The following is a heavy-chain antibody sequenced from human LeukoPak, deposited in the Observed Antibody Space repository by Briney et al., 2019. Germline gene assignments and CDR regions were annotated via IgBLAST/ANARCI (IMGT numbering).Heavy chain of an antibody. Sequence: PSETLSLTCTVSGGPVSSSNYYWSWIRQPPGKGLEWVGFFSYNVHSDYNPSLKSRVTISVDTSKNQFSLRLSSVTAADTAIYYCARVSVAGTGPDYWGQGTLVTVSS. V-gene: IGHV4-61*01. J-gene: IGHJ4*02. CDR2: FSYNVHS. CDR1: GGPVSSSNYY. D-gene: IGHD6-13*01. CDR3: ARVSVAGTGPDY.